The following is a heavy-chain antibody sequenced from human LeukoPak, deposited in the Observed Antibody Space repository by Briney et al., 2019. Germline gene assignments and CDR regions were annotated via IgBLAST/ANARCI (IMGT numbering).Heavy chain of an antibody. CDR3: ARSYYDSSGSDY. D-gene: IGHD3-22*01. CDR1: GGSFSGYY. CDR2: INHSGST. J-gene: IGHJ4*02. V-gene: IGHV4-34*01. Sequence: SETLSLTCAVYGGSFSGYYWTWIRQPPGKGLEWIGEINHSGSTNYNPSPKSRVTISVDTSKNQFSLKLSSVTAADTAVYYCARSYYDSSGSDYWGQGTLVTVSS.